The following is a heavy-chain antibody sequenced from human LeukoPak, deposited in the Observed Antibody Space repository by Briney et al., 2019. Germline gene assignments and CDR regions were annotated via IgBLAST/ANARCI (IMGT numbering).Heavy chain of an antibody. Sequence: GGSLRLSCAASGFTVSSNYMSWVRQAPGKGLEWVSVIYSGGSTYYADSVKGRFTISRDNSKNTLYLQMNSLRAEDTAVYYCAKDRVDYGDHYYYGMDVWGQGTTVTVSS. D-gene: IGHD4-17*01. CDR1: GFTVSSNY. J-gene: IGHJ6*02. CDR2: IYSGGST. CDR3: AKDRVDYGDHYYYGMDV. V-gene: IGHV3-53*05.